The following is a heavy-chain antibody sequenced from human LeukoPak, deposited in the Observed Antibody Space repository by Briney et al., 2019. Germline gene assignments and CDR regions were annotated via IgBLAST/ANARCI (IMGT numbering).Heavy chain of an antibody. CDR1: GFTFSSYW. CDR3: ARSAATIAARHPAYYYYMDV. D-gene: IGHD6-6*01. V-gene: IGHV3-74*01. CDR2: INTDGSST. J-gene: IGHJ6*03. Sequence: GGSLRLSCAASGFTFSSYWMHWVRQAPGKGLVWVSRINTDGSSTSYADSVKGRFTISGDNAKNTLYLQMNSLRAEDTAVYYCARSAATIAARHPAYYYYMDVWGKGTTVTVSS.